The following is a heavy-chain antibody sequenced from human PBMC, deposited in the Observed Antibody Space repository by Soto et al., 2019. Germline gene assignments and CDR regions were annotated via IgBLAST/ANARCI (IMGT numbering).Heavy chain of an antibody. Sequence: QVQLVESGGGLVKPGGSLRLSCAASGFSFSDYYMSWIRQAPGKGLEWVSYVSGTGSTKYYADSAKGRFTISRDNAKNSLYLQMNSLRAEDTAVYYCARTYCYGTGYFQHWGQGTLVTVSS. CDR2: VSGTGSTK. D-gene: IGHD3-10*01. CDR1: GFSFSDYY. J-gene: IGHJ1*01. V-gene: IGHV3-11*01. CDR3: ARTYCYGTGYFQH.